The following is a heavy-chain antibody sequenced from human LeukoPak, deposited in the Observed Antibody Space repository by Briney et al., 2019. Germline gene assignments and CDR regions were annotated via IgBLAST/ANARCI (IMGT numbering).Heavy chain of an antibody. CDR2: ISSSGSSI. J-gene: IGHJ3*02. Sequence: GGSLRLSCAASGFSLSSSTMSWVRQAPGRGLEWVSSISSSGSSIYYADSVKGRFTISRDNAKNSLYLQINSLRAEDTAVYYCARDSYWLGGTIGAFDIWGQGTMVTVSS. CDR1: GFSLSSST. V-gene: IGHV3-21*01. D-gene: IGHD3-10*01. CDR3: ARDSYWLGGTIGAFDI.